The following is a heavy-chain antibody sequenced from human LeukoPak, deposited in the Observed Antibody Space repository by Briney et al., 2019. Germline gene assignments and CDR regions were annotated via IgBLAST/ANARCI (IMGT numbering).Heavy chain of an antibody. CDR1: GGSFSGYY. V-gene: IGHV4-34*01. CDR2: INHSGST. CDR3: ASASFNTVTSAWYGMDV. D-gene: IGHD4-17*01. Sequence: SETLSLTCAVYGGSFSGYYWSWIRQPPGKGLEWIGEINHSGSTNYNPSLKSRVTISVDTSKNQFSLKLSSVTAADTAVYYCASASFNTVTSAWYGMDVWGQGTTLTVSS. J-gene: IGHJ6*02.